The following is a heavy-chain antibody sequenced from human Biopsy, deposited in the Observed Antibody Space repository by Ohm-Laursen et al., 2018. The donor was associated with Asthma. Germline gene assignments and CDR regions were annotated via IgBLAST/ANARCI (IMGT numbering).Heavy chain of an antibody. Sequence: TLSLTCRVSGGYTGSSDHHWAWIRQAPGKGLEWIGFVFWSGSTHYIRSLERRVSISIDTATNEFSMKLWSVTPADTAVYFCGRVVSYGGIYFGYGVRGPGNTVVVS. CDR2: VFWSGST. V-gene: IGHV4-30-4*01. CDR3: GRVVSYGGIYFGYGV. D-gene: IGHD2/OR15-2a*01. J-gene: IGHJ6*02. CDR1: GGYTGSSDHH.